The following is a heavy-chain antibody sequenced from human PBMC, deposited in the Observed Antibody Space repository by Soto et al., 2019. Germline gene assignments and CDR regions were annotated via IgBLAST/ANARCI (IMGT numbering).Heavy chain of an antibody. Sequence: GESLKISCKGSGYSFTSYWISWVRQMPGKGLEWMGRIDPSDSYTNYSPSFQGHVTISADKSISTAYLQWSSLKASDTAMYYCARRPDYATREGVFWFDPWGQGTLVTVSS. CDR2: IDPSDSYT. J-gene: IGHJ5*02. V-gene: IGHV5-10-1*01. D-gene: IGHD4-17*01. CDR3: ARRPDYATREGVFWFDP. CDR1: GYSFTSYW.